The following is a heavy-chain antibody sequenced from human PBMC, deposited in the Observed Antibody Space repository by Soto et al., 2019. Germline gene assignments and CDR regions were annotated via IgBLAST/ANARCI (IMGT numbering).Heavy chain of an antibody. CDR3: ARSEMTYNWND. J-gene: IGHJ4*02. D-gene: IGHD1-1*01. CDR1: GFTSRGDA. V-gene: IGHV3-23*01. Sequence: LRLSCAASGFTSRGDAMSWVRQAPGKGLEWVSSISGSGEMTHYAESVKGRFTISRDNSKNTLYLQMESLRAEDTALYYCARSEMTYNWNDWGQGTLVTVSS. CDR2: ISGSGEMT.